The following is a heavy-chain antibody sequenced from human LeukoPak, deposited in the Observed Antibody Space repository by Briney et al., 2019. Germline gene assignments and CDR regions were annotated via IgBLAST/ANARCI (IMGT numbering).Heavy chain of an antibody. J-gene: IGHJ6*03. V-gene: IGHV4-38-2*02. Sequence: SETLSLTCTVSGYSISSGYYWGWIRQPPGKGLEWIGSIYHSGSTYYNPSLKSRVTISVDTSKNQFSLKLSSVTAADTAVYYCARVGRSSGWYSQLFYYYYYMDVWGKGTTVTVSS. D-gene: IGHD6-19*01. CDR2: IYHSGST. CDR1: GYSISSGYY. CDR3: ARVGRSSGWYSQLFYYYYYMDV.